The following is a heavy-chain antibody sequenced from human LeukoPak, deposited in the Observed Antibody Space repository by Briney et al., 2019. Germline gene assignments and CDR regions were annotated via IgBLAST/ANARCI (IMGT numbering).Heavy chain of an antibody. CDR1: GYTFTGYY. J-gene: IGHJ4*02. Sequence: ASVKVSCKASGYTFTGYYIHWVRQAPGQGLEWMGWINPNSGDTNYAQKFQGRVTMTWDTSISTAYMELSRLRSDDTAVYYCARDLISGYDYAGYWGQGTLVTVSS. CDR2: INPNSGDT. D-gene: IGHD5-12*01. CDR3: ARDLISGYDYAGY. V-gene: IGHV1-2*02.